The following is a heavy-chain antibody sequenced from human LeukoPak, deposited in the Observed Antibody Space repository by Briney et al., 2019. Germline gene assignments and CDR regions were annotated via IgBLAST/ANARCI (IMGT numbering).Heavy chain of an antibody. Sequence: VASVKVSCKASGYTFTGYYMHWVRQAPGQGLEWMGWINPNSGGTNYAQKFQGRVTMTTDTSTSTAYMELRSLRSDDTAVYYCARGRDSSGYPQGNWFDPWGQGTLVTVSS. CDR3: ARGRDSSGYPQGNWFDP. J-gene: IGHJ5*02. V-gene: IGHV1-2*02. D-gene: IGHD3-22*01. CDR1: GYTFTGYY. CDR2: INPNSGGT.